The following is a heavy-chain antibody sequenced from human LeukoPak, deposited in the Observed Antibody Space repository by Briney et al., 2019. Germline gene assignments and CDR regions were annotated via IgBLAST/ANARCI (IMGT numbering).Heavy chain of an antibody. J-gene: IGHJ4*02. CDR1: GFTLSSYW. D-gene: IGHD4-17*01. V-gene: IGHV3-74*01. CDR2: INSDGSST. Sequence: GGSLRLSCAASGFTLSSYWMHWVRQAPGKGLVSVSRINSDGSSTSYADSVKGRFTISRDNAKNTLYLQMNSLRAEDTAVYYCARHYGVEYWGQGTLVTVSS. CDR3: ARHYGVEY.